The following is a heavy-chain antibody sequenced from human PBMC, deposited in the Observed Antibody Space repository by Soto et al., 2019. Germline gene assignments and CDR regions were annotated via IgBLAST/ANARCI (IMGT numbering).Heavy chain of an antibody. D-gene: IGHD2-8*02. V-gene: IGHV4-4*07. Sequence: SETLSLTCTVSGASITGSFFWSCIRQPAGKGLEWIGRFSLSGTTNYNPSLRSRVTMSADVSKNQFSLRLTSVTAADTALYYCARGMTPPGAPAWYYFDSWGQGTLVTVS. CDR2: FSLSGTT. CDR3: ARGMTPPGAPAWYYFDS. J-gene: IGHJ4*02. CDR1: GASITGSFF.